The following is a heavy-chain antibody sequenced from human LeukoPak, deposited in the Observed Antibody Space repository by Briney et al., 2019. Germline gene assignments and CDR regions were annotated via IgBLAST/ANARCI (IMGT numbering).Heavy chain of an antibody. Sequence: GESLKISCKGSGYSFTTYWISWVRQMPGKGLEWMGRIDPSDSYTNYNPSFQGHVTISTDKSINTAYLQWDSLRASDTAIYCCARVGTDRYWYFDLWGRGTLVTVSS. CDR3: ARVGTDRYWYFDL. J-gene: IGHJ2*01. CDR1: GYSFTTYW. CDR2: IDPSDSYT. V-gene: IGHV5-10-1*01. D-gene: IGHD1-1*01.